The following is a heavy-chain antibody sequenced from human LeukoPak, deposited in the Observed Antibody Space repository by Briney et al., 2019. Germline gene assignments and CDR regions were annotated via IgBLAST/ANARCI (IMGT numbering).Heavy chain of an antibody. CDR2: IYYSGST. J-gene: IGHJ2*01. Sequence: SSETLSLTCTVSGGSISSGDYYWSWIRQPPGKGLEWIGYIYYSGSTYYNPSLKSRVTISVDTSKNQFSLKLSSVTAADTAVYYCARGGVTSPWYFDLWGRGTLVTVSS. D-gene: IGHD4-17*01. CDR3: ARGGVTSPWYFDL. CDR1: GGSISSGDYY. V-gene: IGHV4-30-4*01.